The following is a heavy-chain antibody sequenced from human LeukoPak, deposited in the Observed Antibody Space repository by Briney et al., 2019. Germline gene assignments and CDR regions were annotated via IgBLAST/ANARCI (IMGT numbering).Heavy chain of an antibody. D-gene: IGHD3-22*01. CDR2: ISWNSGSI. CDR3: AKGLDSSGYYFPYDAFDI. J-gene: IGHJ3*02. V-gene: IGHV3-9*01. CDR1: GFTFDDYA. Sequence: HPGGSLRLSCAASGFTFDDYAMHWVRQAPGKGLEWVSGISWNSGSIGYADSVKGRFTISRDNAKNSLYLQMNSLRAEDTALYYCAKGLDSSGYYFPYDAFDIWGQGTMVTVSS.